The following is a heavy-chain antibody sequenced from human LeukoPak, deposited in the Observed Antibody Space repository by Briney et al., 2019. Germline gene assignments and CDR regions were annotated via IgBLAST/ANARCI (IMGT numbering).Heavy chain of an antibody. V-gene: IGHV3-23*01. CDR1: GFTFSNYG. CDR3: AKRIQSAMAMGY. D-gene: IGHD5-18*01. CDR2: VSGTSDRT. Sequence: GGSLRLSCETSGFTFSNYGMTWVRQAPGKGLEWVSTVSGTSDRTYYADSVKGRFTISRDNSKNTMYLQMNSLRAEDTAVYYCAKRIQSAMAMGYWGQGTLVTVSS. J-gene: IGHJ4*02.